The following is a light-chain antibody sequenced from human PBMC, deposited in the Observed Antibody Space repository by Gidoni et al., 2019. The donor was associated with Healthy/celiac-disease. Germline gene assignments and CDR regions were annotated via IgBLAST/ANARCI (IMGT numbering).Light chain of an antibody. CDR3: QSYDSSLSGSVV. Sequence: QSVLTQPPSVSGAPGPRVTISCTGSSSNIGAGYDVHWYKQLPGTAPKLLLYGNRNRPSGVPDRFSGSKSGTSASLAITGLQAEDEADYYCQSYDSSLSGSVVFGGGTKLTVL. V-gene: IGLV1-40*01. CDR1: SSNIGAGYD. CDR2: GNR. J-gene: IGLJ2*01.